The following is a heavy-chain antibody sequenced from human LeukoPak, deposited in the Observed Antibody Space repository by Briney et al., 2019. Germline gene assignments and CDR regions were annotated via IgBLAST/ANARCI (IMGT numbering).Heavy chain of an antibody. J-gene: IGHJ5*02. CDR3: AKNYYDSSGDNWFDP. V-gene: IGHV3-23*01. D-gene: IGHD3-22*01. CDR1: GFTFSSYA. CDR2: ISGSGGST. Sequence: GGSLRLSCAASGFTFSSYAMSWVRQAPGKGPEWVSAISGSGGSTYYTDSVKGRFTISRDNSKNTLYLQMNSLRAEDTAVYYCAKNYYDSSGDNWFDPWGQGTLVTVSS.